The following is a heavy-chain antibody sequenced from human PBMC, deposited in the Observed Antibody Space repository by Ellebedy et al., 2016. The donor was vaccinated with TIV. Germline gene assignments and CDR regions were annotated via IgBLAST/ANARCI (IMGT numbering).Heavy chain of an antibody. J-gene: IGHJ4*02. CDR1: GFTFSSYG. D-gene: IGHD1-26*01. Sequence: GGSLRLXCAASGFTFSSYGMHWVRQAPGKGLEWVAVISYDGSNKYYADSVKGRFTISRDNSKNTLYLQMNSLRAEDTAVYYCAKEWEAGGSYYLFDYWGQGTLVTVSS. CDR3: AKEWEAGGSYYLFDY. CDR2: ISYDGSNK. V-gene: IGHV3-30*18.